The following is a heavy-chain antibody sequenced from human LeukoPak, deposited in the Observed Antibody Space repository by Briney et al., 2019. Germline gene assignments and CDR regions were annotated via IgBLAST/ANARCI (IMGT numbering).Heavy chain of an antibody. CDR1: GGSISSYY. V-gene: IGHV3-11*01. J-gene: IGHJ4*02. CDR2: MSSTGSTI. Sequence: LSLTCTVSGGSISSYYWSWIRHAPGKGLEWLSYMSSTGSTIYYADSVKGRFTISRDNAKNSLYLQLDSLRVEDTAVYYCARHSSSWYIDYFDYWGQGTLVTVSS. CDR3: ARHSSSWYIDYFDY. D-gene: IGHD6-13*01.